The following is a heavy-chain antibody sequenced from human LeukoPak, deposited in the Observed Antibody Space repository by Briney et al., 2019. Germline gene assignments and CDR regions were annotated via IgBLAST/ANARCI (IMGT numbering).Heavy chain of an antibody. CDR1: GFTFSSDG. CDR3: ARDCVPSYRSWGYIYHYGMDV. J-gene: IGHJ6*02. V-gene: IGHV3-33*01. Sequence: GGSLRLSCAASGFTFSSDGMHWVRQAPGKGLEWVASIWYDGSKKYYADSVEGRFTISRDNSKNTLNLQMNSLRAEDTGVYHCARDCVPSYRSWGYIYHYGMDVWGQGTTVTVSS. CDR2: IWYDGSKK. D-gene: IGHD6-6*01.